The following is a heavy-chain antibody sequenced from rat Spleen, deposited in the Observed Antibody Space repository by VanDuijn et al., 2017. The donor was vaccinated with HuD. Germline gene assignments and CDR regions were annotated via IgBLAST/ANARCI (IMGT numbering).Heavy chain of an antibody. J-gene: IGHJ3*01. V-gene: IGHV3-3*01. CDR3: ARSDGTHYYLPFVD. CDR1: DHSITNGYR. D-gene: IGHD1-12*02. Sequence: EVQLQESGPGLVKPSQSLSLTCSVTDHSITNGYRWNWIRKFPGNKLEWMGYINSAGNTLYNPSLKSRISITRDTSKNQFFLQVNSVTTEDTATYYCARSDGTHYYLPFVDWGQGTLVTVSS. CDR2: INSAGNT.